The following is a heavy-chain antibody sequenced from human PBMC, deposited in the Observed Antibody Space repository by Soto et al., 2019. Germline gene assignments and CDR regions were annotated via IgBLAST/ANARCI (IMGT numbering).Heavy chain of an antibody. J-gene: IGHJ4*02. Sequence: PGGSLRLSCAASGFTFSSYAMSWVRQAPGKGLEWVSSISNSGGGTYYADSVRGRFTISRDNSKNTLYLQMNSLRAEDTAVYYCAKEDVGGYYYSGLWGRGTLVTGLL. CDR2: ISNSGGGT. D-gene: IGHD1-26*01. CDR1: GFTFSSYA. CDR3: AKEDVGGYYYSGL. V-gene: IGHV3-23*01.